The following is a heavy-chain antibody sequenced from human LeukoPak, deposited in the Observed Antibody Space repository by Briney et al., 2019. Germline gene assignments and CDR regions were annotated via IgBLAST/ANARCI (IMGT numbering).Heavy chain of an antibody. V-gene: IGHV1-2*02. D-gene: IGHD6-19*01. CDR3: ASFSSGWNNYYFDY. Sequence: ASVKVSCKASGYTLTGYYMHWVRQAPGQGLEWMGWINPNSGGTNYAQKFQGRVTMTRDTSISTAYMELSRLRSDDTAVYYCASFSSGWNNYYFDYWGQGTLVTVSS. CDR2: INPNSGGT. J-gene: IGHJ4*02. CDR1: GYTLTGYY.